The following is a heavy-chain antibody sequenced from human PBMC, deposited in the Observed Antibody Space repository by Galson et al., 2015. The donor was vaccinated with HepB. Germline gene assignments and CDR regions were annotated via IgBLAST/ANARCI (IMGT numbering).Heavy chain of an antibody. D-gene: IGHD6-6*01. CDR3: ARDTRYSSSAIDAFDI. J-gene: IGHJ3*02. CDR2: ISSSSSYI. Sequence: SLRLSCAASGFTFSSYSMNWVRQAPGKGLEWVSSISSSSSYIYYADSVKGRFTISRDNAKNSLYLQMNSLRAEDTAVYYCARDTRYSSSAIDAFDIWGQGTMVTVSS. CDR1: GFTFSSYS. V-gene: IGHV3-21*01.